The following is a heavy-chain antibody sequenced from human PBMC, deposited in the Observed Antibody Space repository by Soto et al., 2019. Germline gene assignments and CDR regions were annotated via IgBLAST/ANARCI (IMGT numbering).Heavy chain of an antibody. Sequence: PGGSLRLSCAASGFTFSGYGMHWVRQAPGKGLEWVAVIWYDGSNENYADSVKGRFTISRDNSKNTLYLQMNSLRAEDTAVYYCARHYCSGGSCLFGPWGQGTLVTVSS. J-gene: IGHJ5*02. CDR3: ARHYCSGGSCLFGP. V-gene: IGHV3-33*01. CDR2: IWYDGSNE. D-gene: IGHD2-15*01. CDR1: GFTFSGYG.